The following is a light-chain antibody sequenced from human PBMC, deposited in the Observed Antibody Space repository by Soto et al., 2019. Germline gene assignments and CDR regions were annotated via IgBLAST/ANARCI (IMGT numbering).Light chain of an antibody. CDR1: SSDVGGYNY. V-gene: IGLV2-8*01. J-gene: IGLJ2*01. CDR2: EVT. CDR3: GTWDSSLSAGVV. Sequence: QSALTQPPSASGSPGQSVTISCTGTSSDVGGYNYVSWYQQHPGKAPKLMIYEVTKRPSGIPDRFSGFKSGTSATLGITGLQTGDEAIYYCGTWDSSLSAGVVFGGGTKVTVL.